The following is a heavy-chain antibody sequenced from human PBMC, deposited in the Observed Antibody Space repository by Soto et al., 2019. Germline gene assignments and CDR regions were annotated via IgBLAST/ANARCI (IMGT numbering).Heavy chain of an antibody. V-gene: IGHV3-21*01. CDR3: ARDYCSGGSCYYFDY. D-gene: IGHD2-15*01. CDR1: GFTFSSYS. CDR2: ISSSSSYI. J-gene: IGHJ4*02. Sequence: EVQLVESGGGLVKPGGSLRLSCAASGFTFSSYSMNWVRQAPGKGLEWVSSISSSSSYIYYADSVKGRFTISRDNAKNQLYLQMNSLRAEDTAVYYCARDYCSGGSCYYFDYWGQGTLVTVSS.